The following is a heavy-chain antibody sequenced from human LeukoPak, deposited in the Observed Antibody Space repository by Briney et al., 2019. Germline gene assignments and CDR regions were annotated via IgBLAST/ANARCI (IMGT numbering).Heavy chain of an antibody. CDR3: AKGLALWFGELFDY. D-gene: IGHD3-10*01. CDR2: ISGYGGST. Sequence: QPGGSLRLSGAASGFTFSSYAMSWARQAPGKGLEWVSAISGYGGSTFYADSVKGRFTISRDNSKNTLYLQMNSLRAEDTAVYYCAKGLALWFGELFDYWGQGTLVTVSS. J-gene: IGHJ4*02. CDR1: GFTFSSYA. V-gene: IGHV3-23*01.